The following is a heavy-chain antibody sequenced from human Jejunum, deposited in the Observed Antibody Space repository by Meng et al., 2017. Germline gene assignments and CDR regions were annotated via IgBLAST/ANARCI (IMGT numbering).Heavy chain of an antibody. D-gene: IGHD5-24*01. CDR1: GYTLNGFY. J-gene: IGHJ4*02. V-gene: IGHV1-2*06. CDR2: INTNTGGT. Sequence: QVQMEQSGAEVRRPGASVKVSCRASGYTLNGFYMHWVRQDPGQGLEWMGRINTNTGGTNYAQNFKGSITLTRDTSTVYMEVNRLRSDDTAMYYCAGRSYNYDDYFDFWGRGTLVTVSS. CDR3: AGRSYNYDDYFDF.